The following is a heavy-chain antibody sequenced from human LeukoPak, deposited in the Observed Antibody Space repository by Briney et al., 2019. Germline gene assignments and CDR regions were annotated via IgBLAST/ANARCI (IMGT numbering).Heavy chain of an antibody. V-gene: IGHV1-2*02. CDR2: INPNSGGT. J-gene: IGHJ4*02. CDR1: GYTFTGYY. Sequence: ASVKVSCKASGYTFTGYYMHWVRQAPGQGLEWMGWINPNSGGTNYAQKFQGRVTMTRDTSISTAYMELSRLRSDDTAVYYCARDGPGIAVAGKGGELDYWGQGTLVTVSS. CDR3: ARDGPGIAVAGKGGELDY. D-gene: IGHD6-19*01.